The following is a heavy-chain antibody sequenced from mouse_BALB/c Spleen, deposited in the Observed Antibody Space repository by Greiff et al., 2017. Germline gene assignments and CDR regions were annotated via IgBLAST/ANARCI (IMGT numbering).Heavy chain of an antibody. Sequence: DVKLVESGGGLVKLGGSLKLSCAASGFTFSSYYMSWVRQTPEKRLELVAAINSNGGSTYYPDTVKGRFTISRDNAKNTLYLQMSSLKSEDTALYYCARHGYDGSYAMDYWGQGTSVTVSS. J-gene: IGHJ4*01. D-gene: IGHD2-2*01. CDR3: ARHGYDGSYAMDY. CDR2: INSNGGST. V-gene: IGHV5-6-2*01. CDR1: GFTFSSYY.